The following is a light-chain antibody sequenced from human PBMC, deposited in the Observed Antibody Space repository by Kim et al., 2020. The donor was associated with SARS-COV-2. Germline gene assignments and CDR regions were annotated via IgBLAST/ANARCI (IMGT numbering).Light chain of an antibody. Sequence: SSELTQDPAVSVALGQTVRITCQGDSLRSYYASWYQQKPGQAPVLVIYGKNNRPSGIPDRFSGSSSGNTASLTITGAQAEDEADYYCNSRDSNGNELFFG. CDR1: SLRSYY. V-gene: IGLV3-19*01. CDR3: NSRDSNGNELF. J-gene: IGLJ1*01. CDR2: GKN.